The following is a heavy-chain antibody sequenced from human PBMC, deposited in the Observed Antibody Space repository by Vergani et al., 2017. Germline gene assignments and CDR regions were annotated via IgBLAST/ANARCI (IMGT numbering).Heavy chain of an antibody. CDR2: INIDRHT. D-gene: IGHD3-10*01. V-gene: IGHV4-34*02. Sequence: QVQLQQWGAGVVKPSGTLSLTCAVFGESFSSFYWSWIRQPPGTGPEWSGEINIDRHTNYNPSLESRVTVSRDTAKNQFSLNLMSVTAADTAMYYCAVRPRVNLVGGEIVTKRTFDYWSQGSLVTVSS. CDR3: AVRPRVNLVGGEIVTKRTFDY. J-gene: IGHJ4*02. CDR1: GESFSSFY.